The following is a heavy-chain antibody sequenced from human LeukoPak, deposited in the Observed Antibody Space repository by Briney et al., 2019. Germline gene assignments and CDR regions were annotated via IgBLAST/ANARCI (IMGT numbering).Heavy chain of an antibody. J-gene: IGHJ4*02. V-gene: IGHV1-46*01. CDR3: ARDASPADILTGYCDY. Sequence: ASVKVSCKASGYTFTSYYMHWVRQAPGQGLEWMGIINPSGGSTSYAQKFQGRVTMTRDMSTSTVYMELSSLRSEDTAVYYCARDASPADILTGYCDYWGQGTLVTVSS. CDR2: INPSGGST. D-gene: IGHD3-9*01. CDR1: GYTFTSYY.